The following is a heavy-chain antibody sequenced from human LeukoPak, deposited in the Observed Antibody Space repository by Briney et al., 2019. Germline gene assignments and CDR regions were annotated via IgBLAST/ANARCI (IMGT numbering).Heavy chain of an antibody. J-gene: IGHJ5*02. Sequence: PSETLCLTCTVSGGSISSSSYYWGWIRQPPGKGLEWIGSIYYSGSTYYNPSLKSRVTISVDTSKNQFSLKLSSVTAADTAVYYCARPLTMILNWFDPWGQGTLVTVSS. CDR1: GGSISSSSYY. V-gene: IGHV4-39*01. D-gene: IGHD3-22*01. CDR3: ARPLTMILNWFDP. CDR2: IYYSGST.